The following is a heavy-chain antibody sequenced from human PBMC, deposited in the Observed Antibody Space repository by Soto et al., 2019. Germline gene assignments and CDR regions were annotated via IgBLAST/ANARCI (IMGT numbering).Heavy chain of an antibody. D-gene: IGHD2-8*01. Sequence: QGLLVQSGAEVKQPGASVKVSCKASGYSFTTYGIIWVRQAPGQGLEWMGWISGYNGDTNNAQKFQDRVTMTIDRSTTTAYLELRSLTSDDTAVYYCAKNGHPPYYYYGMDVWGQGTTVTVSS. CDR3: AKNGHPPYYYYGMDV. CDR1: GYSFTTYG. CDR2: ISGYNGDT. V-gene: IGHV1-18*01. J-gene: IGHJ6*02.